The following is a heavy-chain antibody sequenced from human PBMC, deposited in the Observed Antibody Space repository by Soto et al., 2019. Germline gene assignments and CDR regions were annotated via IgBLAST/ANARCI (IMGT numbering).Heavy chain of an antibody. D-gene: IGHD1-1*01. J-gene: IGHJ4*02. CDR2: IYSGGST. CDR3: ARGLGGYNDY. V-gene: IGHV3-53*01. Sequence: GGSLRLACAASGFTVSSNYMNWVRQAPGKGLEWFSIIYSGGSTCYADSVKGRFTISRDNFKNTLYLQMNSLRAEDTAVYYCARGLGGYNDYWGQAPLVTVSS. CDR1: GFTVSSNY.